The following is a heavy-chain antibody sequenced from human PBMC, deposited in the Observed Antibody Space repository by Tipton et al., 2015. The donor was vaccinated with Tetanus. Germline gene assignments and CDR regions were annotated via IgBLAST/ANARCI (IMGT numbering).Heavy chain of an antibody. CDR3: AGGRASLDF. CDR2: MSPNSGNT. V-gene: IGHV1-8*01. CDR1: GYTFITYD. Sequence: QLVQSGAEVKKPGASVKVYCKTSGYTFITYDINWVRQAPGQGLEWMGWMSPNSGNTGYAQKFHGRVTMTRDTSIRTAYMEVTSLRSEDTAVYYCAGGRASLDFWGQGTLVTVSS. J-gene: IGHJ4*02.